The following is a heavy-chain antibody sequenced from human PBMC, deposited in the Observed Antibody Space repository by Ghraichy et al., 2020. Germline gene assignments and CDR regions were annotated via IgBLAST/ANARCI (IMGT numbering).Heavy chain of an antibody. CDR3: ARLKPYCAGGTCYARGAFDI. D-gene: IGHD2-15*01. CDR2: IYYTGGS. J-gene: IGHJ3*02. V-gene: IGHV4-39*01. Sequence: SETLSLTCIVSGGSISSSSYYWGWLRQPPGKGLEWIGSIYYTGGSYYNPSLRDRCTISVGTSKTQFSLKLRSVTAADTAMYYCARLKPYCAGGTCYARGAFDIWGQGTMVTVSS. CDR1: GGSISSSSYY.